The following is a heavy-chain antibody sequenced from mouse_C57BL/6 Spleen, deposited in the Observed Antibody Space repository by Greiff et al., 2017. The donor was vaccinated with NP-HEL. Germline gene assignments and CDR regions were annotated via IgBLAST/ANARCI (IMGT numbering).Heavy chain of an antibody. V-gene: IGHV5-4*01. CDR1: GFTFSSYA. D-gene: IGHD2-4*01. J-gene: IGHJ3*01. CDR2: ISDGGSYT. CDR3: AREGDYDVRFAY. Sequence: EVKLVESGGGLVKPGGSLKLSCAASGFTFSSYAMSWVRQTPEKRLEWVATISDGGSYTYYPDNVKGRFTISRDNAKNNLYLQMSHLKSEDTAMYYCAREGDYDVRFAYWGQGTLVTVSA.